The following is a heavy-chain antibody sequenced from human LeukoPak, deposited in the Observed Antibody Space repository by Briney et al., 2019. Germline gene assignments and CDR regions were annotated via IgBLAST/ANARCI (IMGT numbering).Heavy chain of an antibody. D-gene: IGHD4-17*01. CDR3: AKTYGHFDD. CDR1: GFTSTSYT. V-gene: IGHV3-21*01. J-gene: IGHJ4*02. CDR2: ITSGSSYI. Sequence: GGSLRLSCAASGFTSTSYTMNWVRQAPGKGLEWVSSITSGSSYIYYADSVKGRFTISRDNAKNSLYLQMTSLRVEDTAVYYCAKTYGHFDDWGQGTLVTVSS.